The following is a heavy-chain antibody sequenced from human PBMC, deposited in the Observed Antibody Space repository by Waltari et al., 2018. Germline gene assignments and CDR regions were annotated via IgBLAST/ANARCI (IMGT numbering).Heavy chain of an antibody. CDR2: IYYSATT. CDR3: ARQLRFVDWIPRYFDS. V-gene: IGHV4-39*01. CDR1: GDSISGSRNY. D-gene: IGHD3-3*01. Sequence: QMELQESGPRLVKPSETLSLTCNVSGDSISGSRNYWAWLRQPPGKNLQWIGSIYYSATTNYNPSLKGRFAISVGTSRNQFSLNVNSVTAADTGIYYWARQLRFVDWIPRYFDSWGRGTLATVSS. J-gene: IGHJ4*02.